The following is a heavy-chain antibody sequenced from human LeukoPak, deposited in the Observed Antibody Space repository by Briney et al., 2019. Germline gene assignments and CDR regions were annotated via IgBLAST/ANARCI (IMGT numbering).Heavy chain of an antibody. J-gene: IGHJ5*02. CDR2: IYYSGST. D-gene: IGHD3-22*01. Sequence: SETLSLTCTVSGGSLSSYYWSWVRQPPGKGLEWIGYIYYSGSTNYNPSLKSRVTISVDTSKNQFSLKLSSVTAADTAVYYCASQDYDDSSETWGQGTLVTVSS. V-gene: IGHV4-59*01. CDR1: GGSLSSYY. CDR3: ASQDYDDSSET.